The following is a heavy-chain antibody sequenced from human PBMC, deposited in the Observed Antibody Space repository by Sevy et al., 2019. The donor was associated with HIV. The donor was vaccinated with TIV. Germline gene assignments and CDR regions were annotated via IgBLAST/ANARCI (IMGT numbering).Heavy chain of an antibody. CDR3: AREGCSRPHDY. Sequence: GGSLRLSCAVSGFNFNRYSMSWVRQAPGKGLEWVSTLSFGCGKINYADSAKGRFIISRDDSENTLYLQMNSLRAEDTAVYYCAREGCSRPHDYWGQGTLVTVSS. J-gene: IGHJ4*02. D-gene: IGHD2-2*01. V-gene: IGHV3-23*01. CDR2: LSFGCGKI. CDR1: GFNFNRYS.